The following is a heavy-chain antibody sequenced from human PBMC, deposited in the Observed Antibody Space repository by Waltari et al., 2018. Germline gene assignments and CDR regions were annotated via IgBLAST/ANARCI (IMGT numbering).Heavy chain of an antibody. CDR3: ARTRITIFGVVIIDYFDY. V-gene: IGHV3-23*01. CDR2: ISGSGGST. D-gene: IGHD3-3*01. J-gene: IGHJ4*02. CDR1: GFTFSSYA. Sequence: EVQLLESGGGLVQPGGSLRLSCAASGFTFSSYAMSWVRQAPGKGLEWVSAISGSGGSTYYADAGKGRFTISRDNSKNTLYLQMNSLRAEDTAVYYCARTRITIFGVVIIDYFDYWGQGTLVTVSS.